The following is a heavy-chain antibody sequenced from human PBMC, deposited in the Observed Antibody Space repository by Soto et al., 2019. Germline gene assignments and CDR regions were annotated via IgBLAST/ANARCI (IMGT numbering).Heavy chain of an antibody. CDR1: GGTFSSYA. D-gene: IGHD3-10*02. V-gene: IGHV1-69*01. J-gene: IGHJ4*02. CDR3: ARVGDVQTSEGSFDY. Sequence: QVQLVQSGTEVKKPGSSVKVSCQASGGTFSSYAISWVRQAPGQGLAWMGGIISSFGTANYAQKFQGRVTITADESTSTAYMELSSLRSEDTALYYCARVGDVQTSEGSFDYWGQGTLVTVSS. CDR2: IISSFGTA.